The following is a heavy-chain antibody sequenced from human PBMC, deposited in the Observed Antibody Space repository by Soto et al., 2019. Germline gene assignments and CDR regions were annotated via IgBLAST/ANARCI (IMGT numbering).Heavy chain of an antibody. J-gene: IGHJ3*02. CDR3: ARGGCEGGYCLEAPRGFDI. V-gene: IGHV3-74*01. Sequence: EVQLVESGGGLVQPGGSLRLSCVASGFTFSNYWMHWVRQAPGEGLVWVSRIRTDGSITDYADSVNGRFTIARDNAKSTLYLQMNSLRAEDTAVYYCARGGCEGGYCLEAPRGFDIWGQGTTVTVSS. CDR2: IRTDGSIT. CDR1: GFTFSNYW. D-gene: IGHD2-21*02.